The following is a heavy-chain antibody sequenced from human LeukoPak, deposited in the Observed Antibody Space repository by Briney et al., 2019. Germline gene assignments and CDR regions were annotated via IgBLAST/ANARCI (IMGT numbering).Heavy chain of an antibody. Sequence: SVKVSCKASGYTFTSYGISWVRQAPGQGLEWMGGIIPIFGTANYAQKFQGRVTITTDESTSTAYMELSSLRSEDTAVYYCARNDFWSGYYFDYWGQGTLVTVSS. D-gene: IGHD3-3*01. V-gene: IGHV1-69*05. CDR2: IIPIFGTA. CDR1: GYTFTSYG. J-gene: IGHJ4*02. CDR3: ARNDFWSGYYFDY.